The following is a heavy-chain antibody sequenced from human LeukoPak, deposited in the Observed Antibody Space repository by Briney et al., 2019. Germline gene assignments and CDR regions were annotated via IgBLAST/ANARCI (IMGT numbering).Heavy chain of an antibody. V-gene: IGHV3-7*01. J-gene: IGHJ4*02. CDR1: GFTFSDYY. CDR3: VRERAGFDH. CDR2: IKPDGSEK. Sequence: GGSLRLSCAASGFTFSDYYMSWIRQAPGKGLEWVAKIKPDGSEKYYVDSVKGRFTISRDNAKNSMYLQMSSLRAEDTAMYYCVRERAGFDHWGQGTLVTVSS.